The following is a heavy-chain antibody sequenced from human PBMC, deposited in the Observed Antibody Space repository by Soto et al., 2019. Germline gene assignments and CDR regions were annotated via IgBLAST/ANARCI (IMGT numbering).Heavy chain of an antibody. Sequence: QVQLQESGPGLVKPSQTLSLTCTVSGGSISSGGYYWSWIRQHPGKGLEWIGYIYYSGSTYYNPSLKSRVTISVDTSKNQYSLKLSSVTAAETAVYYCARAVRGGDDAFDIWGQGTMVTVSS. V-gene: IGHV4-31*03. J-gene: IGHJ3*02. D-gene: IGHD7-27*01. CDR3: ARAVRGGDDAFDI. CDR1: GGSISSGGYY. CDR2: IYYSGST.